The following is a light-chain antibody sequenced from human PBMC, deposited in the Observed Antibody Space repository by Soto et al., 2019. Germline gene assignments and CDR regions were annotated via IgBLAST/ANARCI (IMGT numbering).Light chain of an antibody. V-gene: IGKV1-13*02. CDR1: QGISTL. Sequence: AIQLTQSPSSLSASVGDRVTITCRASQGISTLLAWYQQKPGKAPKVLIYESSLLQSGVPSRFSGSGSGIDFTLTISSLQPEDFATYYCQHFKSFPITFGQGTRLEIK. J-gene: IGKJ5*01. CDR3: QHFKSFPIT. CDR2: ESS.